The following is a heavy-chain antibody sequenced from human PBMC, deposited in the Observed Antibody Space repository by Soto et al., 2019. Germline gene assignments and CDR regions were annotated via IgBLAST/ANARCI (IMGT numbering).Heavy chain of an antibody. CDR3: ARAVWQWLVPYYFDY. J-gene: IGHJ4*02. D-gene: IGHD6-19*01. Sequence: QVQLVQSGAEVKKPGASVKVSCKASGYTFTSYGISWVRQAPGQGLEWMGWISAYNGNTNDAQKLQGRVTMTTDTSTSTAYMELRSLRSDDTAVYYGARAVWQWLVPYYFDYWGQGTLVTVSS. CDR2: ISAYNGNT. CDR1: GYTFTSYG. V-gene: IGHV1-18*01.